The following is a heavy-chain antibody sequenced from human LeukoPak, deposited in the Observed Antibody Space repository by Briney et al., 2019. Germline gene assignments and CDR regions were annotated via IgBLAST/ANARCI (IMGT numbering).Heavy chain of an antibody. D-gene: IGHD5-18*01. CDR1: GGSISSYY. CDR3: ARDSGYSYGYELDY. Sequence: SETLSLTCTVSGGSISSYYWSWIRQPPGKGLEWIGYIYYTGTTNYNPSLKSRVTISIDTSKNQFSLKLTSVTAADTAVYYCARDSGYSYGYELDYWGQGTLVTVSS. CDR2: IYYTGTT. V-gene: IGHV4-59*01. J-gene: IGHJ4*02.